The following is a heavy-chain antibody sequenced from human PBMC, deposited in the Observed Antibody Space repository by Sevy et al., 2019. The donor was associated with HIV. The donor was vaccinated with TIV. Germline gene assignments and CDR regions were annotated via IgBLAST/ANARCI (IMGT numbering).Heavy chain of an antibody. CDR3: ARLNSYCSSTSCYRGNAFDI. D-gene: IGHD2-2*02. CDR2: IKQDGSEK. J-gene: IGHJ3*02. V-gene: IGHV3-7*01. Sequence: GGSLRLSCAASGFTFSSYWMSWVRQAPGKGLEWVANIKQDGSEKYYVDSVKGRFTISRDNAKNSLYLQMNSLRAEDTAVYYCARLNSYCSSTSCYRGNAFDIWDQGTMVTVSS. CDR1: GFTFSSYW.